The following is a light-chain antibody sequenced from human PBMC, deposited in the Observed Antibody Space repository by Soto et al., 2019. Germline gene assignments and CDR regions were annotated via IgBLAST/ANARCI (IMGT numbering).Light chain of an antibody. J-gene: IGKJ2*01. CDR3: QQRSNWLRS. CDR2: DAS. V-gene: IGKV3-11*01. CDR1: QSVSSY. Sequence: DIVLTQSPATLSLSPGERATLSCRASQSVSSYLAWYQQKPGQAPRLLVYDASNRSTGIPGRFSGSGSGTDFTLSNRGLVPEEFAVYYCQQRSNWLRSFGQGTKLEIK.